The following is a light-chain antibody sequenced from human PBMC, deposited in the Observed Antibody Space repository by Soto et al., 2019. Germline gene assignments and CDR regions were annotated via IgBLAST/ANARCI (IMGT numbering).Light chain of an antibody. CDR2: AAT. Sequence: DIKRTQSPSTMSASVGDRVTITCRPSQTISSYLNWYQQKPGKPPNSLIYAATGLQSGVPSRFSGSGSGTDFNLTISSLQTEDFATYLCQQRYNTTLTFGQGRRVEIK. J-gene: IGKJ5*01. CDR1: QTISSY. V-gene: IGKV1-39*01. CDR3: QQRYNTTLT.